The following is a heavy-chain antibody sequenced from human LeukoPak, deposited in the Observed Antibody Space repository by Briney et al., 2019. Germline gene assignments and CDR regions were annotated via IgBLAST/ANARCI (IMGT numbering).Heavy chain of an antibody. CDR2: ISYDGNNK. V-gene: IGHV3-30*18. D-gene: IGHD6-19*01. CDR1: GFXFSSYG. Sequence: GGSLRLSCAASGFXFSSYGIHWVRQAPGKGLEWVAVISYDGNNKYYADSVKGRFTISRDNSKNTLYLQMDNLRAEDTAVYYCAKYQRQWLPKGGFDYWGQGTLVTVSS. CDR3: AKYQRQWLPKGGFDY. J-gene: IGHJ4*02.